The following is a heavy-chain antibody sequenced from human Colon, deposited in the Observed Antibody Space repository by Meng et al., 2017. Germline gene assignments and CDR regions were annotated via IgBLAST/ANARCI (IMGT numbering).Heavy chain of an antibody. J-gene: IGHJ4*02. V-gene: IGHV6-1*02. CDR2: KYYSSKWNN. CDR3: ARGFLVRGFNS. CDR1: GDWVSCNSAA. D-gene: IGHD3-3*01. Sequence: QRPGPGRLKPSQPLSLPGAISGDWVSCNSAAWNRIRQSPSRGLEGLARKYYSSKWNNDYAVSVKGRITINADTSTNQVSLQLNSVTPEDTAVYYCARGFLVRGFNSWGQGTLVTVSS.